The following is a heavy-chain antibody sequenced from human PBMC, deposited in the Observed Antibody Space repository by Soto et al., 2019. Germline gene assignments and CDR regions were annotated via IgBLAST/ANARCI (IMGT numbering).Heavy chain of an antibody. CDR3: ARHADYYDVLTGGGPFDY. D-gene: IGHD3-9*01. J-gene: IGHJ4*02. Sequence: QLQLQESGPGLVKPSETLSLTCTVSGGSISSSSYYWGWIRQPPGKGLVWIGSIYYSGSTYYNPSLNSRVTISVDTSKSQFSLKLSSVTAADTAVYYCARHADYYDVLTGGGPFDYWGQGTLVTVSS. V-gene: IGHV4-39*01. CDR1: GGSISSSSYY. CDR2: IYYSGST.